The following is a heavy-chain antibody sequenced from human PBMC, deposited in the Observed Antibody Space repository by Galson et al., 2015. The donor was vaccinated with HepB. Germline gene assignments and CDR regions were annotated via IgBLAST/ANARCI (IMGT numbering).Heavy chain of an antibody. Sequence: SLRLSCAASGFTFSSYGMHWVRQTPGKGLGWVAFIWFDGSNKYHADSVKGRFTISRDNFKNALYLQMNGLRVEDTAVYYCARVPARRRSVYHYYGMDVRGPGTTLTDS. CDR3: ARVPARRRSVYHYYGMDV. D-gene: IGHD6-19*01. J-gene: IGHJ6*02. CDR2: IWFDGSNK. V-gene: IGHV3-33*01. CDR1: GFTFSSYG.